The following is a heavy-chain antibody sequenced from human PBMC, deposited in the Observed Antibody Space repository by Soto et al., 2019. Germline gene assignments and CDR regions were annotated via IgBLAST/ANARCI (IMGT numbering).Heavy chain of an antibody. Sequence: VKVSCKASGGTFSSYAISWVRQAPGQGLEWMGGIIPIFGTANYAQKFQGRVTITADESTSTAYMELSSLRSEDTAVYYCARGTITIFGVVSYNWFDPWGQGTLVTVSS. J-gene: IGHJ5*02. D-gene: IGHD3-3*01. CDR3: ARGTITIFGVVSYNWFDP. CDR1: GGTFSSYA. CDR2: IIPIFGTA. V-gene: IGHV1-69*01.